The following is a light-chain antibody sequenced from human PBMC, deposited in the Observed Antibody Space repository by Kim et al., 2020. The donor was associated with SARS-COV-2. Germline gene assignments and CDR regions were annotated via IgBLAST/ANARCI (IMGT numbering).Light chain of an antibody. CDR3: NSRDSSGNHWV. Sequence: ALGQTVSITSQGDSLRSNYASWYQQKPGQAPVLVIYGKNNRPSGIPDRFSGSSSGNTASLTITGAQAEDEADYYCNSRDSSGNHWVFGGGTQLTVL. CDR2: GKN. V-gene: IGLV3-19*01. J-gene: IGLJ3*02. CDR1: SLRSNY.